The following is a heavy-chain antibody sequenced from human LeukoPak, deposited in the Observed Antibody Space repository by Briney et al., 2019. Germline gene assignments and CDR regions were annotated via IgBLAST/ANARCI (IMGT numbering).Heavy chain of an antibody. CDR2: ISSSSIYI. CDR1: GFTFRNYR. Sequence: GGSLRLSCAASGFTFRNYRMNWVRQAPGKGLEWVSSISSSSIYIYYADSLKGRFTISRDNAKNSLYLQMNSLRAEDTAVYYCAKDGLGGFGDYMDVWGKGTTVTISS. CDR3: AKDGLGGFGDYMDV. D-gene: IGHD3-10*01. J-gene: IGHJ6*03. V-gene: IGHV3-21*01.